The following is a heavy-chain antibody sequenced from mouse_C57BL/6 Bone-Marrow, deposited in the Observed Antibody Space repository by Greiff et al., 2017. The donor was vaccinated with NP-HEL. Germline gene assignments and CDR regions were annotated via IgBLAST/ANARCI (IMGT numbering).Heavy chain of an antibody. Sequence: QVQLQQPGAELVKPGASVKLSCKASGYTFTSYWMQWVKQRPGQGLEWIGEIDPSDSYTNYNQKFKGKATLTVDTSSSTAYMQRSSLTSEDSAVYYCAIYDYDDDYWGQGTTLTVSS. CDR3: AIYDYDDDY. J-gene: IGHJ2*01. CDR2: IDPSDSYT. V-gene: IGHV1-50*01. CDR1: GYTFTSYW. D-gene: IGHD2-4*01.